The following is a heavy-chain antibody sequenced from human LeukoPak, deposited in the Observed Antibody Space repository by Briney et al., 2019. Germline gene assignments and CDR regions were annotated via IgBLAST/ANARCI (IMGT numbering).Heavy chain of an antibody. J-gene: IGHJ4*02. CDR1: GFTFSSYS. Sequence: GGSLRLSCAASGFTFSSYSMNWVRQAPGKGLEWVACISSSGNHIHYADSVKGRFTISRDNSKNTLYLQMNSLRAEDTAVYYCARDTQVGILGYWGQGTLVTVSS. CDR2: ISSSGNHI. CDR3: ARDTQVGILGY. V-gene: IGHV3-21*04. D-gene: IGHD2-15*01.